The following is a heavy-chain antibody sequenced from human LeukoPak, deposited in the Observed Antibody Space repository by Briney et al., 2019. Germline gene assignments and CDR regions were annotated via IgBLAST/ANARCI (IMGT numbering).Heavy chain of an antibody. CDR3: ARDRVGATDYFDY. Sequence: GGSLRLSCAASGFTFSSYAMHWVRQAPGKGLEWVAVISYDGSNKYYAGSVKGRFTISRDNSKNTLYLQMNSLRAEDTAVYYCARDRVGATDYFDYWGQGTLVTVSS. J-gene: IGHJ4*02. V-gene: IGHV3-30-3*01. CDR2: ISYDGSNK. D-gene: IGHD1-26*01. CDR1: GFTFSSYA.